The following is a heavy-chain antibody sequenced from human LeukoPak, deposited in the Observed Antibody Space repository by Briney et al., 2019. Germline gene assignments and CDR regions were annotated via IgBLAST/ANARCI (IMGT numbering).Heavy chain of an antibody. Sequence: SGTLSLTCAVYGGSFSGYYWSWIRQPAGKGLEWIGRIYTSGSTNYNPSLKSRVTMSVDTSKNQFSLKLSSVTAADTAVYYCAREGGHRSSGYHFDYWGQGTLVTVSS. V-gene: IGHV4-4*07. J-gene: IGHJ4*02. CDR3: AREGGHRSSGYHFDY. CDR1: GGSFSGYY. CDR2: IYTSGST. D-gene: IGHD3-22*01.